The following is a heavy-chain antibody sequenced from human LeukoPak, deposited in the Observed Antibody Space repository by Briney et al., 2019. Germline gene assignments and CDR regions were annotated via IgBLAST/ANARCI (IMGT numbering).Heavy chain of an antibody. CDR2: ISWNSGSI. J-gene: IGHJ6*02. CDR3: ASASAVAGIRRYYYYGMDV. Sequence: GGSLRLSCAASGFTFHDYAMHWVRQAPGKGLEWVSGISWNSGSIGYADSVKGRFTISRDNAKNSLYLQVNSLRVEDTALYYCASASAVAGIRRYYYYGMDVWGQGTTVTVSS. D-gene: IGHD6-19*01. CDR1: GFTFHDYA. V-gene: IGHV3-9*01.